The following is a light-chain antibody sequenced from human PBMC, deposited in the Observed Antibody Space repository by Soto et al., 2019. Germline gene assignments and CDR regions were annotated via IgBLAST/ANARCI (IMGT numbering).Light chain of an antibody. CDR1: QSVSSH. CDR2: GAS. CDR3: QQFGDSPIT. Sequence: EIRMTQSPAILSLSPGESATLSCRASQSVSSHVVWYKQKPGQAPRLLIYGASTRATGIPDRFSGSGSGTDFTLTVSRLEPEDFAVYYCQQFGDSPITFGQGTRLEIK. J-gene: IGKJ5*01. V-gene: IGKV3-20*01.